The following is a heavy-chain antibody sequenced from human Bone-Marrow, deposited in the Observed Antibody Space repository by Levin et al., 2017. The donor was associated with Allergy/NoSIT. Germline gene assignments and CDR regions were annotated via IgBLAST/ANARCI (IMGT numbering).Heavy chain of an antibody. Sequence: GGSVKVSCKASGYTFTGYFMHWVRQAPGQGLEWMGRINPNSGGTNYAQKFQGRVTMTRDTSISTAYMELSSLRSDDTAVYYCAGNIVSATGFDYWGQGTLVTVSS. CDR1: GYTFTGYF. CDR2: INPNSGGT. J-gene: IGHJ4*02. D-gene: IGHD5/OR15-5a*01. V-gene: IGHV1-2*06. CDR3: AGNIVSATGFDY.